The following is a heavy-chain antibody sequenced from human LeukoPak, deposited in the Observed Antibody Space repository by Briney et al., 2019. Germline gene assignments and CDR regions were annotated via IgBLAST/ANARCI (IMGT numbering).Heavy chain of an antibody. CDR2: IKPDSGGT. CDR3: AKGVAVASPYYFDY. D-gene: IGHD6-19*01. CDR1: GYTFTAFF. Sequence: ASVKVSCKTSGYTFTAFFMHWVRQAPGQGLEWMGWIKPDSGGTNYAQKFQGRVAMTRDTSISTAYMELSSLSTDDTAVYYCAKGVAVASPYYFDYWGQGTLVTVSS. V-gene: IGHV1-2*02. J-gene: IGHJ4*02.